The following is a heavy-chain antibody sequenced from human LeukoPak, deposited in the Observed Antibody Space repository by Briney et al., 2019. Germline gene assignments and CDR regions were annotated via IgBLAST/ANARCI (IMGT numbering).Heavy chain of an antibody. CDR3: ARGVAVAGLFDY. Sequence: SETLSLTCTVSGGSICSYFWSGIRQPAGKGLEWIGRIYTSGSTNYNPSLKSRVTMSVDTSKNQFSLKLSSVTAADTAVYYCARGVAVAGLFDYWGQGTLVTVSS. J-gene: IGHJ4*02. CDR2: IYTSGST. D-gene: IGHD6-19*01. CDR1: GGSICSYF. V-gene: IGHV4-4*07.